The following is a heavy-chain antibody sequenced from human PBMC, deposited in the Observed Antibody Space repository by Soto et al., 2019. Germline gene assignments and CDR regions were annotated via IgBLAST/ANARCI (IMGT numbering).Heavy chain of an antibody. Sequence: ASVKVSCKASGYTFTSYGISWVRQAPGQGLEWMGWISAYNGNTNYAQKLQGRVTMTTDTSTSTAYMELRSLRSDDTAVYYCASVYDFWSGYYAPPYWGQGTLVTVSS. CDR2: ISAYNGNT. J-gene: IGHJ4*02. CDR3: ASVYDFWSGYYAPPY. D-gene: IGHD3-3*01. CDR1: GYTFTSYG. V-gene: IGHV1-18*04.